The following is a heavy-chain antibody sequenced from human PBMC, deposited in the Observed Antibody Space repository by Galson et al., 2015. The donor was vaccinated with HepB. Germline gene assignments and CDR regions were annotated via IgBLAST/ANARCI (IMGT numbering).Heavy chain of an antibody. CDR2: INRDGSST. V-gene: IGHV3-74*01. CDR3: ARGYCSTTSCSELDY. D-gene: IGHD2-2*01. Sequence: SLRLSCAASGFTFSSYWMHWVRQAPGKGLVWVSRINRDGSSTSYADSVKGRFSISRDNAKNTLYLQMNSLRAEDTAVYYCARGYCSTTSCSELDYWGQGTLVTVSS. CDR1: GFTFSSYW. J-gene: IGHJ4*02.